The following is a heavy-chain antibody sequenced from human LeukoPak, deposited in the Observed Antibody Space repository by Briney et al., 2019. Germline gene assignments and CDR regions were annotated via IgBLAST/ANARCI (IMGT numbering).Heavy chain of an antibody. V-gene: IGHV3-33*01. J-gene: IGHJ4*02. D-gene: IGHD1-26*01. CDR1: GFTFSSYG. CDR2: IWSDGTNK. Sequence: GSLRLSCAASGFTFSSYGMHWVRQTPGKGVEWVTIIWSDGTNKYYSDSVKGRFTISRDNSKNTLYLQMNSLRAEDTAVYYCARGSGSFSGGFDYWGQGTLVTVSS. CDR3: ARGSGSFSGGFDY.